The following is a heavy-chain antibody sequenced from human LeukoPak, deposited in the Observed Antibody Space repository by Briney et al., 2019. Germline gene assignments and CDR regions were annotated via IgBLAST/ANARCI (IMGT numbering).Heavy chain of an antibody. V-gene: IGHV4-4*09. CDR2: IYSSGNP. CDR1: GGSISGYY. CDR3: ARFTYTTRPSDV. D-gene: IGHD3-16*01. J-gene: IGHJ6*04. Sequence: SETLSLTCSVSGGSISGYYWSWIRQPPGQTLEWIGYIYSSGNPNYNPSLPSRVTMSVDTSMNQFSLRLSSVTAADTAVYYCARFTYTTRPSDVWGKGTTVTVSS.